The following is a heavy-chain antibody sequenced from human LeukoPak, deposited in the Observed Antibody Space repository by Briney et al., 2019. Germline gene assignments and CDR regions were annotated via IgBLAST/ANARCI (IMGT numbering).Heavy chain of an antibody. V-gene: IGHV1-69*13. CDR1: GYTFTSYA. CDR3: AREAPYCGGDCYSHFDY. Sequence: GASVKVSCKASGYTFTSYAISWVRQAPGQGLEWMGGIIPIFGTANYAQKFQGRVTITADESTSTAYMELSSLRSEDTAVYYCAREAPYCGGDCYSHFDYWGQGTLVTVSS. J-gene: IGHJ4*02. CDR2: IIPIFGTA. D-gene: IGHD2-21*01.